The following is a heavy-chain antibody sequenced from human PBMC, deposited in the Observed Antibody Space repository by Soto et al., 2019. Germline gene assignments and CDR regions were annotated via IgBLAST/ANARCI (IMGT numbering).Heavy chain of an antibody. CDR1: GFSVSSYW. CDR2: MNQDGSES. V-gene: IGHV3-7*01. Sequence: EVQLVESGGGLVQRGGSLRLSCAASGFSVSSYWMSWVRQAPGKGLEWVANMNQDGSESDYVGSVKGRFTFTRDNAKNSLYLQMNSLRAEDTAVYYCARLSTSAGRRDLACWGQGTLVTVSS. CDR3: ARLSTSAGRRDLAC. J-gene: IGHJ4*02.